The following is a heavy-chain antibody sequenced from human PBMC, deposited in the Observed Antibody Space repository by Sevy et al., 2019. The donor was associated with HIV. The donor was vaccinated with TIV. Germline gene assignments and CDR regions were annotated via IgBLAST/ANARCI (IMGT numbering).Heavy chain of an antibody. V-gene: IGHV1-18*01. CDR2: ISAFNSDT. CDR3: ARAYCSGGRCYSLAY. J-gene: IGHJ4*02. Sequence: ASVKVSCKASGYTFTSYRIMWVRQGPGQGLEWMGWISAFNSDTNYAQKLQGRVTMTTDTSTSTVHMELRSLRSDDTAVYYCARAYCSGGRCYSLAYWGQGTLVTVSS. CDR1: GYTFTSYR. D-gene: IGHD2-15*01.